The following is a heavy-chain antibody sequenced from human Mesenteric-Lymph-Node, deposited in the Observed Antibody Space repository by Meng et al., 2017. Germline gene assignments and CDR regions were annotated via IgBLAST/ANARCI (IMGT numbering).Heavy chain of an antibody. CDR3: AKGGYSGRSPHYGMDV. CDR1: GFTVSSNY. CDR2: IYSGGST. J-gene: IGHJ6*02. V-gene: IGHV3-66*02. Sequence: GGSLRLSCAASGFTVSSNYMSWVRQAPGKGLEWVSVIYSGGSTYYADSVKGRFTISRDSSKNTLFLQMNSLRPEDTAVYYCAKGGYSGRSPHYGMDVWGQGTTVTVSS. D-gene: IGHD5-12*01.